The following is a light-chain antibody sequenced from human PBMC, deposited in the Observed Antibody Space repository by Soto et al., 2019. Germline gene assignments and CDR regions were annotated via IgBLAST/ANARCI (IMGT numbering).Light chain of an antibody. J-gene: IGKJ5*01. Sequence: VVLTQSPATLSLSPGERATLSCRASDTINIYLAWYQQKPGQAPRLLIYDASNRATGIPARFSGSGSGTDYTLTISSLEPEDFAIYYCQQRYNWPPLTFGQGTRLEIK. V-gene: IGKV3-11*01. CDR1: DTINIY. CDR3: QQRYNWPPLT. CDR2: DAS.